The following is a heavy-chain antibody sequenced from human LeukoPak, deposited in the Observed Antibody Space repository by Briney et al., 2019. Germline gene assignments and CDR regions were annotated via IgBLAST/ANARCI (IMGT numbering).Heavy chain of an antibody. V-gene: IGHV3-20*04. Sequence: GGSLRLSCAASGFTFDDYGMSWVRQAPGKGLVWVSRINSDARSTIYADSVKGRFTISRDNAKNTLYLQMNSLRAEDTAVYYCARRAGAYSHPYDYWGQGTLVTVSS. J-gene: IGHJ4*02. CDR1: GFTFDDYG. CDR3: ARRAGAYSHPYDY. CDR2: INSDARST. D-gene: IGHD4/OR15-4a*01.